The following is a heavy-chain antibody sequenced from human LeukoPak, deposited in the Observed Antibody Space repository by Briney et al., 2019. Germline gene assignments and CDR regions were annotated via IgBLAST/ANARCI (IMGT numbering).Heavy chain of an antibody. J-gene: IGHJ3*02. CDR2: INHSGST. CDR1: GGSFSGYY. CDR3: ARASVAFRFFNS. D-gene: IGHD3-3*02. Sequence: SETLSLTCAVYGGSFSGYYWSWIRQPPGKGLEWIGEINHSGSTNYNPSLKSRVTISVDTSKNQFSLKLSSVTAADTAVYYCARASVAFRFFNSWGQGTIITV. V-gene: IGHV4-34*01.